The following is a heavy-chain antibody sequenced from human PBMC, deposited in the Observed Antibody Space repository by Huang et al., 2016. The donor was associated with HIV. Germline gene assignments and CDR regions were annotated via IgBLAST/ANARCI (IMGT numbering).Heavy chain of an antibody. CDR1: GFPFNMYW. Sequence: EVQLVESGGGLVQPGGSLRLSCSASGFPFNMYWRSWVRQAQGKGLEGVANIKKDGSEQYYVDSVKGRFTIARDNANNSFFLEMNSLEAEDTAVYYCARAGGGSYGYWGQGTLVTVSS. J-gene: IGHJ4*02. CDR2: IKKDGSEQ. D-gene: IGHD1-26*01. V-gene: IGHV3-7*01. CDR3: ARAGGGSYGY.